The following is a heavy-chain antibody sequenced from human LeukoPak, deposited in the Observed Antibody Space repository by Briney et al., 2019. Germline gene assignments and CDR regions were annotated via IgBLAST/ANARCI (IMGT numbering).Heavy chain of an antibody. J-gene: IGHJ4*02. CDR2: IYSGGST. CDR1: GFTVSSNY. V-gene: IGHV3-66*01. CDR3: ARWARADSDY. D-gene: IGHD3-10*01. Sequence: GGSLRLSCAASGFTVSSNYMSWVRHAPGKGLEWVSVIYSGGSTYYADSVKGRFTISRDNSKNTLYLQMNSLRAEDTAVYYCARWARADSDYWGQGTLVTVSS.